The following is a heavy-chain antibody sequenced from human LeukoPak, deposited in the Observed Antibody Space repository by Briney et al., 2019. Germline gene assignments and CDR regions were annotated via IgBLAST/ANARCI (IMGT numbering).Heavy chain of an antibody. D-gene: IGHD2-21*02. CDR1: GFTFSRYW. CDR3: VARDFFYGVDI. V-gene: IGHV3-74*01. J-gene: IGHJ6*02. CDR2: INSGGSST. Sequence: PGGSLRLSCAASGFTFSRYWMHWVRQAPGKGLVWVSRINSGGSSTNYADSVKGRFTISRDNAKNTLYLQMNSLRAEDTAVYYCVARDFFYGVDIWGQGTTVTVSS.